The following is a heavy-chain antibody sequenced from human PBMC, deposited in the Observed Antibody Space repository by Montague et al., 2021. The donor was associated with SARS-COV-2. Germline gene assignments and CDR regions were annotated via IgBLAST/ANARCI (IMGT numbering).Heavy chain of an antibody. D-gene: IGHD1/OR15-1a*01. CDR3: AASAWTNGYFDF. J-gene: IGHJ4*02. V-gene: IGHV4-59*08. Sequence: SETLSLTRTVSGASISSYYWRWIRQHPGKGLECIGYIYYSGSTNYNPSLRGRASISLDTPNNQFSLKMASVTAADTVVYFCAASAWTNGYFDFWGQGFLVTVSS. CDR2: IYYSGST. CDR1: GASISSYY.